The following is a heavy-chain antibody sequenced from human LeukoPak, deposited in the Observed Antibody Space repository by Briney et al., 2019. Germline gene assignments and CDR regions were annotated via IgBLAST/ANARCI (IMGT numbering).Heavy chain of an antibody. V-gene: IGHV3-23*01. CDR3: AKDPRPNYYDSSGYQGPRGY. Sequence: GGSLRLSCAASGFTFSSYAMSWVRQAPGKGLEWVSAISGSGGSTYYADSVEGRFTISRDNSKNTLYLRMNSLRAEDTAVYYCAKDPRPNYYDSSGYQGPRGYWGQGTLVTVSS. CDR1: GFTFSSYA. J-gene: IGHJ4*02. D-gene: IGHD3-22*01. CDR2: ISGSGGST.